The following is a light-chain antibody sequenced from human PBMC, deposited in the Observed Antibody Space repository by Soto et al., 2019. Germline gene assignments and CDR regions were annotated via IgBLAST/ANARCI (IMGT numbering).Light chain of an antibody. CDR1: SSDVGGYNY. J-gene: IGLJ3*02. Sequence: QSALTQPASVSGSPGQSITISCTGTSSDVGGYNYVSWYQQHPGKAPKLMIYAVSNRPSGVSNRFSGSKSGNTASLTISGLQAEDEAAYYCSSYTSSSTRVFGGGTKLTVL. V-gene: IGLV2-14*01. CDR2: AVS. CDR3: SSYTSSSTRV.